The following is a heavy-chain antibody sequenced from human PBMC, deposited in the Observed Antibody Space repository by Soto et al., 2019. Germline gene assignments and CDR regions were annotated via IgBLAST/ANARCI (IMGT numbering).Heavy chain of an antibody. D-gene: IGHD6-13*01. V-gene: IGHV3-7*05. J-gene: IGHJ4*02. CDR1: GFTFSGYW. Sequence: GGSLRLSCAASGFTFSGYWMSWVRQAPGKGLEWVANIKQDGSEKYYVDSVKGRFTISRDNAKNSLYLQMNSLRAEDTAVYYCASIAAAGTFDYWGQGTLVTVSS. CDR3: ASIAAAGTFDY. CDR2: IKQDGSEK.